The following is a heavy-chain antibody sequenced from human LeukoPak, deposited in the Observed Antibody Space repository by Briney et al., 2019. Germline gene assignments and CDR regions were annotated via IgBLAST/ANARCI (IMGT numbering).Heavy chain of an antibody. Sequence: GGSLRLSCAASGFTFSDYYMSWIRQAPGKGLEWVSYISSSGSTIYYAYSVKGRFTIARDNAKNSLYLQMTSMRAEDTAVYYCVTYSYDYGDYAFDYWGQGTLVTVSS. V-gene: IGHV3-11*01. CDR3: VTYSYDYGDYAFDY. CDR2: ISSSGSTI. CDR1: GFTFSDYY. D-gene: IGHD4-17*01. J-gene: IGHJ4*02.